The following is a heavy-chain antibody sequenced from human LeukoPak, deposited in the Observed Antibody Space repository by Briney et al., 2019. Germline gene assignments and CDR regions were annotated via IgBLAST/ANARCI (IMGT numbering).Heavy chain of an antibody. J-gene: IGHJ4*02. CDR3: AKDGGYCSGGSCYSPLDY. V-gene: IGHV3-30*18. D-gene: IGHD2-15*01. CDR1: GFTFSSYG. Sequence: GGSVRLSCTASGFTFSSYGMHWVRQAPGKGLEWVAVISYDGSNKYYADSVKGRFTISRNNSKNTLYLQMNSLRAEDTAVYYCAKDGGYCSGGSCYSPLDYWGQGTLVTVSS. CDR2: ISYDGSNK.